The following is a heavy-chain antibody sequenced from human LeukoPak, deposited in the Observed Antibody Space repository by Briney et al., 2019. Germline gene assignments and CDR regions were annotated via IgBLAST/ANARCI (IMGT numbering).Heavy chain of an antibody. J-gene: IGHJ3*01. D-gene: IGHD3-22*01. CDR1: GDSIISPGYY. CDR2: LSYSGNT. CDR3: AKNYYDSDVMVDDVFDL. Sequence: SETLSLTCIVSGDSIISPGYYWGWIRQPPGRGLEWIGSLSYSGNTYNNPSLKSRVSISVDTSKNQFSLKLSSVTAADTAVYYCAKNYYDSDVMVDDVFDLWGRGTMVGVSS. V-gene: IGHV4-39*07.